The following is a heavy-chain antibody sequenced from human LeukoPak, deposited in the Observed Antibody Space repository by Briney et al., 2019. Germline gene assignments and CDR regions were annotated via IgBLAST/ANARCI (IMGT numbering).Heavy chain of an antibody. CDR2: IIPIFGTA. J-gene: IGHJ5*02. Sequence: ASVKVSCKASGGTFSSYAISWVRQAPGQGLEWMGGIIPIFGTANYAQKFQGRVTITADKSTSTAYMELSSLRSEDTAVYYCARVLGIAVAGQNWFDPWGQGTLVTVSS. D-gene: IGHD6-19*01. CDR1: GGTFSSYA. V-gene: IGHV1-69*06. CDR3: ARVLGIAVAGQNWFDP.